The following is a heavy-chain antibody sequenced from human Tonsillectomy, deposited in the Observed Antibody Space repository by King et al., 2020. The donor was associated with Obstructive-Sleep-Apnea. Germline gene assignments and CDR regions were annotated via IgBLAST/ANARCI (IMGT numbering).Heavy chain of an antibody. CDR3: ATVAVATATYYFDY. CDR2: INPNSGGT. J-gene: IGHJ4*02. V-gene: IGHV1-2*02. CDR1: GYTFTGYY. Sequence: QLVQSGAEVKKPGASVKVSCKASGYTFTGYYIHCVRQAPGHGLEWMVGINPNSGGTKYAQKFQGRVTMTRETSISTAYMELSRLRSDDAAVYYCATVAVATATYYFDYWGQGTLVTVSS.